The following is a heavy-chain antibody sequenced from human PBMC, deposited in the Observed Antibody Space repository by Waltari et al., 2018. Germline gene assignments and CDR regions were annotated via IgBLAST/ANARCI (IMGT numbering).Heavy chain of an antibody. CDR2: IIPIFGTA. J-gene: IGHJ4*02. Sequence: QVQLVQSGAEVKKPGSSVKVSCKASGGTFSSYAISWVRQAPGQGLEWMGRIIPIFGTANYAQKFQGRVTLNRDSSATTAYMDVSSLKSEDTAIYYCARGGETWNRLETHFDYWGQGTLVTVSS. CDR3: ARGGETWNRLETHFDY. D-gene: IGHD1-1*01. CDR1: GGTFSSYA. V-gene: IGHV1-69*05.